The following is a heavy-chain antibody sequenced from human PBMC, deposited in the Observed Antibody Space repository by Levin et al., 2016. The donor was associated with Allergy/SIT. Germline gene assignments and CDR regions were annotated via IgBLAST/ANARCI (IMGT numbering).Heavy chain of an antibody. D-gene: IGHD2-2*01. CDR1: GGSISSYY. Sequence: GSLRLSCTVSGGSISSYYWSWIRQPAGKGLEWIGCVYSSGYTDYSPSLKSRVSMSVDTSKEQFSLKLNSVTAADTAVYFCARSYCTSTICFTYFDYWGRGTLVTVSS. CDR3: ARSYCTSTICFTYFDY. J-gene: IGHJ4*02. CDR2: VYSSGYT. V-gene: IGHV4-4*07.